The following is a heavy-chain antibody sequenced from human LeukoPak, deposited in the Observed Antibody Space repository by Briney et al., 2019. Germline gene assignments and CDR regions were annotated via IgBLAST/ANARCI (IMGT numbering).Heavy chain of an antibody. J-gene: IGHJ4*02. CDR3: ARDRGVSYFDY. CDR2: IWYDGSNK. D-gene: IGHD3-10*01. V-gene: IGHV3-33*08. CDR1: GFPFSNHG. Sequence: GGPLRLSCAASGFPFSNHGMHWVRQAPGKGLEWVAVIWYDGSNKYYADSVKGRFTISRDNSQNTLYLQMNSLRAEDTAVYYCARDRGVSYFDYWGQGTQVTVSS.